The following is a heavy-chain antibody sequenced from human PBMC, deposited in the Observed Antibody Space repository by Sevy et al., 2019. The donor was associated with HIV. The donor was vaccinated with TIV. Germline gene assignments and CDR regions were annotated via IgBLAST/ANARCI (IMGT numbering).Heavy chain of an antibody. J-gene: IGHJ6*02. Sequence: GSLRLSCAASGFTFSSYGMHWVRQAPGKGLEWVAVISYDGSNKYDADSVKGRFTISRDNSKNTLYLQMNSLRAEDTAVYYCAKAIQLWPTGEVYYYYGMDVWGQGTTVTVSS. CDR3: AKAIQLWPTGEVYYYYGMDV. V-gene: IGHV3-30*18. CDR2: ISYDGSNK. D-gene: IGHD5-18*01. CDR1: GFTFSSYG.